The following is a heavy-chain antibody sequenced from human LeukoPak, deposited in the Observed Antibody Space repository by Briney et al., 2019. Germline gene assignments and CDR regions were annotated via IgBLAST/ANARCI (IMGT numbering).Heavy chain of an antibody. CDR3: ARDFFHGHCSGLTCFLLDS. D-gene: IGHD2-15*01. CDR2: INAYNGNT. Sequence: ASVTVSCKASGYTFTRYGITWVRQAPGQGLEWMGWINAYNGNTNYAQKFQGRLTVTTDTSTNTAYMELRSLRPDDTAVYYCARDFFHGHCSGLTCFLLDSWGQGSLVTVSS. V-gene: IGHV1-18*01. J-gene: IGHJ4*02. CDR1: GYTFTRYG.